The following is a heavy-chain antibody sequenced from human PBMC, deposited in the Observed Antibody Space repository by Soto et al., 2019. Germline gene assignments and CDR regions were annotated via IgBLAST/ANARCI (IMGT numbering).Heavy chain of an antibody. CDR3: ARIAAAEGWLYYYYYMDV. Sequence: ETLSLTCTVSGGSISSYYWSWIRQPPGKALEWLAHIFSNDEKSYSTSLKSRLTISKDTSKSQVVLTMTNMDPVDTATYYCARIAAAEGWLYYYYYMDVWGKGTTVTVSS. CDR2: IFSNDEK. V-gene: IGHV2-26*01. J-gene: IGHJ6*03. CDR1: GGSISSYYW. D-gene: IGHD6-13*01.